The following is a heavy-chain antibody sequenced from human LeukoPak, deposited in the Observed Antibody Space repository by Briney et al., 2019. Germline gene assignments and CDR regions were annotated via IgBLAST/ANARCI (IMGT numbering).Heavy chain of an antibody. J-gene: IGHJ5*02. CDR3: PRVTNSEWLRYPPTGWFDP. V-gene: IGHV4-31*03. CDR1: GGSISSGGYY. D-gene: IGHD5-12*01. CDR2: IYYSGST. Sequence: SETLSLTCTVSGGSISSGGYYWSWIRQHPGKGLEWIGYIYYSGSTYYNPSLKSRVTISVDTSKTQFSLKLSSVTAADTAVYYCPRVTNSEWLRYPPTGWFDPGGQGTLVTVPS.